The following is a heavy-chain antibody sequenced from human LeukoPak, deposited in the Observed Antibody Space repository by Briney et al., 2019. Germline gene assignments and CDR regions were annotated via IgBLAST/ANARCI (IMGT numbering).Heavy chain of an antibody. J-gene: IGHJ4*02. D-gene: IGHD3-10*01. V-gene: IGHV3-21*04. CDR1: GFTFSSYS. CDR3: ARDPRFGAIYDY. CDR2: ISSSSSYI. Sequence: PGGSLRLSCAASGFTFSSYSMNWVRQAPGKGLEWVSSISSSSSYIYYADSVKGRLTISRDNAKNSLYLQMNSLRAEDTAVYYCARDPRFGAIYDYWGQGTLVTVSS.